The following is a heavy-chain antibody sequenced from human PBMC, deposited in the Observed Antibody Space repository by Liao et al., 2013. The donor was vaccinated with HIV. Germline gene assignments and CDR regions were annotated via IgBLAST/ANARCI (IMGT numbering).Heavy chain of an antibody. D-gene: IGHD6-6*01. CDR3: ARESIAARDQYNWFDP. Sequence: QVQLQESGPGLVKPSQTLSLTCTVSGGSISSGSYYWSWIRQPAGKGLEWIGRIYTSGSTNYNPSLKSRVTISVDTSKNQFSLKLSSVTAADTAVYYCARESIAARDQYNWFDPWGQGTLVTVSS. CDR2: IYTSGST. J-gene: IGHJ5*02. CDR1: GGSISSGSYY. V-gene: IGHV4-61*02.